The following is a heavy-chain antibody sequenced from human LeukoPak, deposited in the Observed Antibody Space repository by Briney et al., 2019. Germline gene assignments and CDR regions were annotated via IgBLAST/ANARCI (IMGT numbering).Heavy chain of an antibody. CDR2: ISGSGGST. CDR1: GFTFSSYA. D-gene: IGHD3-9*01. Sequence: GGSLRLSCAASGFTFSSYAMSWVRQAPGKGLEWGSAISGSGGSTYYADSVRGLFTISRDNYKNTLYLQMNSLRAEDTAVYYCAKENYDILTGYRGLDYWGQGTLVTVSS. CDR3: AKENYDILTGYRGLDY. J-gene: IGHJ4*02. V-gene: IGHV3-23*01.